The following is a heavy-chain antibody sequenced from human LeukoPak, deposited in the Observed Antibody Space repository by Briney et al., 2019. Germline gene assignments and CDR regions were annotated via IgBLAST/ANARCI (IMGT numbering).Heavy chain of an antibody. CDR2: INPSGGDT. Sequence: GGSLRLSCAASGFAFSSYAMSWVRQAPGKGLEWVSTINPSGGDTYYADSVRGRFTISRDNSKKTLYLQMDSLRAEDTAVYYCAKAYNYGSGSYYSFFDNWGQGTLVTVSS. CDR1: GFAFSSYA. CDR3: AKAYNYGSGSYYSFFDN. J-gene: IGHJ4*02. V-gene: IGHV3-23*01. D-gene: IGHD3-10*01.